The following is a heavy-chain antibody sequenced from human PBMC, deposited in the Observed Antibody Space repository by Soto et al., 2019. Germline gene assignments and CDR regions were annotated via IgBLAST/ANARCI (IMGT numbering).Heavy chain of an antibody. CDR2: ISAHNGNT. D-gene: IGHD6-6*01. Sequence: QVHLVQSGAEVKKPGASVKVSCQGSGYAFTTYGITWVRQAPGQGLEWMGWISAHNGNTNYAQNLQGRVTVTRDTSTSTAYMELRSLRYDDTAVYYCARGRDGDYWGQGALVTVSS. J-gene: IGHJ4*02. CDR1: GYAFTTYG. V-gene: IGHV1-18*01. CDR3: ARGRDGDY.